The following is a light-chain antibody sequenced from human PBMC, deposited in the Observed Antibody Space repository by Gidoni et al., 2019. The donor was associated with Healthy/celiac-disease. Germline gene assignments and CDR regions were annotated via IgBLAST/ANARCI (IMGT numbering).Light chain of an antibody. CDR2: AAS. CDR1: QSISSY. V-gene: IGKV1-39*01. J-gene: IGKJ4*01. CDR3: QQSYSTLLT. Sequence: IQMTQSPSSLSASVGDRVTITFRASQSISSYLNWYQQKPGKAPKLLIYAASSLQSGVPSRFSGSGSGTDFTLTISSLQPEDCATYYCQQSYSTLLTFGGGTKVEIK.